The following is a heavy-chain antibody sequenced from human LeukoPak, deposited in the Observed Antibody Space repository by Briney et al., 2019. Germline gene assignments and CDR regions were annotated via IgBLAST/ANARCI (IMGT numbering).Heavy chain of an antibody. J-gene: IGHJ5*02. D-gene: IGHD3-22*01. Sequence: SETLSLTCTVSGVSISSYYWSWLRQPAAKGLEGVGRIYTSGSTNYNPSLKSRVTMSVDTSKNQFSLKLSSVTAADTAVYYCARAPPYYYYDSSGYPPWGQGTLVTVSS. V-gene: IGHV4-4*07. CDR2: IYTSGST. CDR1: GVSISSYY. CDR3: ARAPPYYYYDSSGYPP.